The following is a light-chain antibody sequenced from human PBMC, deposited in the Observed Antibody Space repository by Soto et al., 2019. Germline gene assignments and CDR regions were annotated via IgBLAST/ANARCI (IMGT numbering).Light chain of an antibody. J-gene: IGLJ1*01. CDR2: LEGSGSY. Sequence: QPVLTQSSSASASLGSSVKLTCTLSSGHSSYITAWHQQQPGKAPRYLMKLEGSGSYNKGSGVPDRFSGSSSGADRYLTISNLQYDDEAAYYRETWETLTKVFGTGTNLTVL. CDR3: ETWETLTKV. V-gene: IGLV4-60*02. CDR1: SGHSSYI.